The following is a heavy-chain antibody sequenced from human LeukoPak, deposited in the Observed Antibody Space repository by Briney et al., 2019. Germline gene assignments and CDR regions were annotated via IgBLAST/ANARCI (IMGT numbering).Heavy chain of an antibody. CDR1: GGSFSGCY. CDR2: MNHGGTT. D-gene: IGHD2-2*02. CDR3: ARLSESSCNKWPCYYYGMDV. Sequence: SETLSLKCAVEGGSFSGCYWSWGRQPPGKGLEWIGEMNHGGTTNYNPALKSRVTISVDTSKNQFSLKLSSVTAADTAVYYCARLSESSCNKWPCYYYGMDVWGQGTTVTVSS. J-gene: IGHJ6*02. V-gene: IGHV4-34*01.